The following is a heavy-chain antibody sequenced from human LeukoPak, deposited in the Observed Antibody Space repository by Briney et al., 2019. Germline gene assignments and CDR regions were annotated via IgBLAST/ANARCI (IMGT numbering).Heavy chain of an antibody. CDR1: GDTFTSYY. D-gene: IGHD3-22*01. J-gene: IGHJ3*02. CDR3: ARGRHYYDSSDYYYEGDAFDI. Sequence: ASVKVSCKASGDTFTSYYMHWVRQAPGQGLECMGIINPSGTSTSYAQKFQGRVTMTRDMSTSTVYMELSSLRSEDTAVYYCARGRHYYDSSDYYYEGDAFDIWGQGTMVTVSS. CDR2: INPSGTST. V-gene: IGHV1-46*01.